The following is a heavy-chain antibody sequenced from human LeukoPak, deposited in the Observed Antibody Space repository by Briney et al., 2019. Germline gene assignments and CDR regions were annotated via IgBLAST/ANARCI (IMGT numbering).Heavy chain of an antibody. Sequence: GASVKVSCKASGYTFTSYYMHWVRQAPGQGLEWMGGIIPIFGTANYAQKFQGRVTITTDESTSTAYMELSSLRSEDTAVYYCARASIAARPDKEDYYYYYMDVWGKGTTVTVSS. V-gene: IGHV1-69*05. D-gene: IGHD6-6*01. CDR2: IIPIFGTA. CDR1: GYTFTSYY. J-gene: IGHJ6*03. CDR3: ARASIAARPDKEDYYYYYMDV.